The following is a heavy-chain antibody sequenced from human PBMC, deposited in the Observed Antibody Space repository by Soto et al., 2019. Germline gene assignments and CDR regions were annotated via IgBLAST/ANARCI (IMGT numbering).Heavy chain of an antibody. J-gene: IGHJ6*02. CDR1: GFTFSSYG. CDR3: AREREYGDYTSKYYYYYYGMDV. Sequence: GGSLRLSCAASGFTFSSYGMHWVRQAPGKGLEWVAVIWYDGSNKYYADSVKGRFTISRDNSKNTLYLQMNSLRAEDTAVYYCAREREYGDYTSKYYYYYYGMDVWGQGTTVTVSS. CDR2: IWYDGSNK. V-gene: IGHV3-33*01. D-gene: IGHD4-17*01.